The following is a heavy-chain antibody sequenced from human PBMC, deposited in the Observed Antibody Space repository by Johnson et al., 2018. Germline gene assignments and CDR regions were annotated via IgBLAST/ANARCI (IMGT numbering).Heavy chain of an antibody. J-gene: IGHJ4*02. Sequence: VQLVESGGGVVQPGSSLTLSCAASGFTFSNYAMSWVRQAPGKGLEWVANIKQDGSEKYYVDSVKGRFTISRDNAKNSLYLQMDSLGVEDTGVYYCATAGRSIPTSYWGLGTMVTVSS. CDR2: IKQDGSEK. CDR3: ATAGRSIPTSY. V-gene: IGHV3-7*01. D-gene: IGHD3-3*01. CDR1: GFTFSNYA.